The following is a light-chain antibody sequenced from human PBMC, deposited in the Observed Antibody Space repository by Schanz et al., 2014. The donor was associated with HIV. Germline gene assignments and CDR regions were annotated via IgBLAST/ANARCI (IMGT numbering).Light chain of an antibody. CDR2: NNN. J-gene: IGLJ3*02. CDR3: AAWDDSLNGV. Sequence: QSVLTQPPSASGTPGQRVTISCSGSSSNIGTNYVYWYQQLPGTAPKVLIYNNNQRPSGVPVRFSGSKSGTSASLAISGLQSEDEADYYCAAWDDSLNGVFGGGTKVTVL. V-gene: IGLV1-44*01. CDR1: SSNIGTNY.